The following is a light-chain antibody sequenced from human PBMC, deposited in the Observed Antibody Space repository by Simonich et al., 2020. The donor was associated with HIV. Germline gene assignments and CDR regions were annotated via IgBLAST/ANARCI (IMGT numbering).Light chain of an antibody. CDR1: QSVSTY. CDR3: HHYGSSQET. J-gene: IGKJ1*01. CDR2: DAS. V-gene: IGKV3-11*01. Sequence: EIVLTQSPATLSLSPGERATRSCRASQSVSTYLTWYQQRPGQAPRLLSYDASNRATGIPARFSGSGSGTDFTLTISSLEPEDFAVYYCHHYGSSQETFGQGTKVEIK.